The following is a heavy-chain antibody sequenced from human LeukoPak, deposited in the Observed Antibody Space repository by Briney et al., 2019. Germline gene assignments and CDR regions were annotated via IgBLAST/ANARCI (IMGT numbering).Heavy chain of an antibody. V-gene: IGHV3-74*01. CDR3: ARGDGYGYIS. Sequence: GGSLRLSCAASGFTFSSYWMHWVRQAPGRGLVWVSGINSDGSFTTYADSVKGRFTISRGNAKNTLYLQMNSLRAEDTAVYYCARGDGYGYISWGQGTLVTVSS. CDR1: GFTFSSYW. CDR2: INSDGSFT. J-gene: IGHJ5*02. D-gene: IGHD5-18*01.